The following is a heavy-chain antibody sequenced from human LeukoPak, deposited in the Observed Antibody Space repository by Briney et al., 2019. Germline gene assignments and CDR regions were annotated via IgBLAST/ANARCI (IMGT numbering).Heavy chain of an antibody. CDR1: GYSFTSYW. D-gene: IGHD5-18*01. CDR3: ARRGGGYSYGYGAFDI. V-gene: IGHV5-10-1*01. J-gene: IGHJ3*02. Sequence: GASLRISCKGSGYSFTSYWISWVRHLPRKGEEWIGRIDSSDYYTYYSPPFQGHVTISADKSISTAYLQWNSLKASDTAMYYCARRGGGYSYGYGAFDIWGQGTMATVSS. CDR2: IDSSDYYT.